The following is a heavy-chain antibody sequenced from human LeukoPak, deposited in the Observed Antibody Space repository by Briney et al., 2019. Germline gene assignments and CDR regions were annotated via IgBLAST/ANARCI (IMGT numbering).Heavy chain of an antibody. V-gene: IGHV3-9*01. CDR1: GFTFDDYA. CDR3: AKDMGGGATVHFDY. D-gene: IGHD1-26*01. Sequence: GGSLRLSCAASGFTFDDYAMHWVRQAPGKGLEWVSGISWNRGSIGYADSVKGRFTISRDNAKNSLYLQMNSLRAEDTALYYCAKDMGGGATVHFDYWGQGTLVTVSS. CDR2: ISWNRGSI. J-gene: IGHJ4*02.